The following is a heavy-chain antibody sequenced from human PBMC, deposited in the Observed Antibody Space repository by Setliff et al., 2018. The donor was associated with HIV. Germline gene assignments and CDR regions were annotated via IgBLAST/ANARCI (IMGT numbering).Heavy chain of an antibody. CDR2: ISGSGHNA. D-gene: IGHD3-3*01. Sequence: GGSLRLSCVASGFTFKSFAMNWVRQPPGRGLEWVAAISGSGHNATYSDSVKGRFTISRDNSNKTLHLQMNRLRAEDSAVYYCARSAIFGVVWGQGALVTVSS. V-gene: IGHV3-23*01. J-gene: IGHJ4*02. CDR1: GFTFKSFA. CDR3: ARSAIFGVV.